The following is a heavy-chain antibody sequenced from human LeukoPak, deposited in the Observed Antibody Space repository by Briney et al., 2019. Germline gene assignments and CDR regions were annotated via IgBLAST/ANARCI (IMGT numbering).Heavy chain of an antibody. Sequence: PSETLSLTCTVSGYSISSGYYWGWIRQPPGKGLEWIGSIYHSGSTYYNPSLKSRVTISVDTSKNQFSLKLSSVTAADTAVYYCARGVVLRYFDWLKNWFDPWGQATLVTVSS. D-gene: IGHD3-9*01. CDR3: ARGVVLRYFDWLKNWFDP. V-gene: IGHV4-38-2*02. CDR1: GYSISSGYY. CDR2: IYHSGST. J-gene: IGHJ5*02.